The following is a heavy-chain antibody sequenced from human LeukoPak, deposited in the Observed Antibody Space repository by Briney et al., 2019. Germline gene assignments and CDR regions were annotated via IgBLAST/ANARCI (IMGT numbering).Heavy chain of an antibody. J-gene: IGHJ4*02. CDR3: ARTQLSQRLAVAGFDY. CDR1: GRSLSSYY. CDR2: IYYSGST. Sequence: PSQTLSPPCTLYGRSLSSYYCSCIRQPPGKGLEWIGYIYYSGSTNYNPSLKSRVTISVDTSKNQFSLKLSSVTAADTAVYYCARTQLSQRLAVAGFDYWGQGTLVTVSS. D-gene: IGHD6-19*01. V-gene: IGHV4-59*01.